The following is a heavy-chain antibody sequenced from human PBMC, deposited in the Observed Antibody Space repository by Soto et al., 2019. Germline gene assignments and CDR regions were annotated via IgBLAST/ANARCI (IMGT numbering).Heavy chain of an antibody. CDR1: GFTFSNYG. V-gene: IGHV3-30*18. J-gene: IGHJ6*02. CDR2: ISYDGTNR. D-gene: IGHD4-17*01. CDR3: AEEPTVTTRSDYYYRMDV. Sequence: QVQLVESGGGVVQPGRSLRLSCAASGFTFSNYGMHWVRQAPGKGLEWVAVISYDGTNRYYADSVKGQFTISRDNSKNALYLQMNILRAEDMAVYFCAEEPTVTTRSDYYYRMDVWGQGTTVTVSS.